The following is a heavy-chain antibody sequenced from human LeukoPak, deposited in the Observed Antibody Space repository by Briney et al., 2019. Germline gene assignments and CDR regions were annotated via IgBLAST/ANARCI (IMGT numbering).Heavy chain of an antibody. V-gene: IGHV1-69*04. CDR1: GGTFSSYA. J-gene: IGHJ4*02. D-gene: IGHD1-26*01. CDR3: ARSPSQEGATYVSFDY. CDR2: IIPILGIA. Sequence: EASVKVSCKASGGTFSSYAISWVRQAPGQGLEWMGRIIPILGIANYAQKFQGRVTITADKSTSTAYMELSSLRSEDTAVYYCARSPSQEGATYVSFDYWGQGTLVTVSS.